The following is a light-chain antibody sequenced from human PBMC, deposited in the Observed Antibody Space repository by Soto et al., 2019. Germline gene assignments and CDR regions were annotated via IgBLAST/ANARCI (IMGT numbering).Light chain of an antibody. CDR3: QRHNSAPPVS. CDR1: QGISNY. Sequence: DIQMNQSPSSLPASVGDRVTITCRASQGISNYLAWYQQKPGKAPQLLIYAASTLQSGVPSRFSGSGSGTDLTLTISSLQPQDVATYYCQRHNSAPPVSFGPGTKVDLK. V-gene: IGKV1-27*01. CDR2: AAS. J-gene: IGKJ3*01.